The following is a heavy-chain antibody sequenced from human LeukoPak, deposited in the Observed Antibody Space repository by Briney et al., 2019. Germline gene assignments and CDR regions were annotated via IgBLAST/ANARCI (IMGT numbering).Heavy chain of an antibody. CDR1: GGSISSYY. CDR3: ARAMYDILTSIPQPEFYFDY. V-gene: IGHV4-59*12. CDR2: IYHSGSS. Sequence: SETLSLTCTVSGGSISSYYWSGIRQPPGKGLEWIGYIYHSGSSYYNPSLKSRVTISVDKSKNQFSLKLTSVTAADTAVYYCARAMYDILTSIPQPEFYFDYWGQGTLVTVSS. D-gene: IGHD3-9*01. J-gene: IGHJ4*02.